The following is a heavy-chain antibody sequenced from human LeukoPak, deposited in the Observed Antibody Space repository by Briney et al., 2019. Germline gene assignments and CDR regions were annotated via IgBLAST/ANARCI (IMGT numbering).Heavy chain of an antibody. J-gene: IGHJ5*02. CDR2: IWYDGSNK. V-gene: IGHV3-33*01. D-gene: IGHD3-9*01. Sequence: PGGSLRLSCAASGFTFSSYGMHWVRQAPGKGLEWVAVIWYDGSNKYYADSVKGRFTISRDNSKNTLYLQMNSLRAEDTAVYYCAILLPDIGFAPWGQGTLVTVSS. CDR1: GFTFSSYG. CDR3: AILLPDIGFAP.